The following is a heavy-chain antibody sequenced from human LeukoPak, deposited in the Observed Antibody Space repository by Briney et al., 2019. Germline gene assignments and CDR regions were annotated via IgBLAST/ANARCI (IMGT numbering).Heavy chain of an antibody. CDR3: ARGRYGLWAKYYFDY. CDR2: INHSGST. V-gene: IGHV4-34*01. D-gene: IGHD4/OR15-4a*01. CDR1: GGSFSGYY. Sequence: SETLSLTCVVYGGSFSGYYWSWIRQPPGKGLEWIGEINHSGSTNYNPSLKSRVTISVDTSKNQFSLKLSSVTAADTAVYYCARGRYGLWAKYYFDYWGQGTLVTVSS. J-gene: IGHJ4*02.